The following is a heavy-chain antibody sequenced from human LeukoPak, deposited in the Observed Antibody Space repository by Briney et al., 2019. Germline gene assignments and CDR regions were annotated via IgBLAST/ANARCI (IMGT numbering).Heavy chain of an antibody. J-gene: IGHJ4*02. CDR3: ARDRVWEQAYYFDY. Sequence: GGSLRLSCAASGFTFSSYSMNWVRQAPGKGLEWVSSISSSSSYIYYADSVRGRFTISRDNAKNSLYLQMNSLRAEDTAVYYCARDRVWEQAYYFDYWGQGTLVTVSS. CDR2: ISSSSSYI. CDR1: GFTFSSYS. D-gene: IGHD1-26*01. V-gene: IGHV3-21*01.